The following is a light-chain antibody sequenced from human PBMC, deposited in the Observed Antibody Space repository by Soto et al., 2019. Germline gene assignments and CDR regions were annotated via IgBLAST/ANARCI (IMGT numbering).Light chain of an antibody. Sequence: EIVMTQSPDMLSVSPGERATLSCRVSQSISSNLAWYQQKPGQAPRLLIYDAYNRATGIPPRFSGSGSGTDFTLTISSLEPEDSAVYYCQQRHMWPITFGQGTRLEIK. CDR3: QQRHMWPIT. CDR2: DAY. V-gene: IGKV3-11*01. CDR1: QSISSN. J-gene: IGKJ5*01.